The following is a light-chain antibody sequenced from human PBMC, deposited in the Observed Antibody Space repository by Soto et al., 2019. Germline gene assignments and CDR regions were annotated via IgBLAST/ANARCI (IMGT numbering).Light chain of an antibody. J-gene: IGLJ2*01. CDR3: SSYTSSSTRV. V-gene: IGLV2-14*01. CDR1: SSGVGGNNY. Sequence: QSALTQPASVSGSPGQSITNSCTGTSSGVGGNNYVSWYQQHPVKAPKLMIYEVSNRPSGVSNRFSGSKSGNTASLTISGLQAEDEADYYRSSYTSSSTRVFGGGTKLTVL. CDR2: EVS.